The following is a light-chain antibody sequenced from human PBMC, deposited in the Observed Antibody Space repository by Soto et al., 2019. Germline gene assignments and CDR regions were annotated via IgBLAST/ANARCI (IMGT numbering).Light chain of an antibody. CDR3: QQYDLYWT. CDR2: DAS. Sequence: DIRLTQSPSTQSASIGDRVTITCRASQSIDQKLAWYQQKPGQAPKLLIFDASTLESGVPSRFSGSGSGTDFSLSINSPQPDDLATYYCQQYDLYWTFGQGTKVEI. CDR1: QSIDQK. V-gene: IGKV1-5*01. J-gene: IGKJ1*01.